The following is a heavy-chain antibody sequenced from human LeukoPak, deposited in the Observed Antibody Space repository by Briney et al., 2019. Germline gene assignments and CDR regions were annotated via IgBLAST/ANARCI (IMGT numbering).Heavy chain of an antibody. CDR1: GGTFSSYA. D-gene: IGHD3-22*01. CDR2: IIPIFGTA. CDR3: ARDGRGYYDSSGYYVDY. J-gene: IGHJ4*02. Sequence: SVKVSCTASGGTFSSYAISWVRQAPGQGLEWMGGIIPIFGTANYAQKFQGRVTITADESTSTAYMELSSLRSEDTAVYYCARDGRGYYDSSGYYVDYWGQGTLVTVSS. V-gene: IGHV1-69*13.